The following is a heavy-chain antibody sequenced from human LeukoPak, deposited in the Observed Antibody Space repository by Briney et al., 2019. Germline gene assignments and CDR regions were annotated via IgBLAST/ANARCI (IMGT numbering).Heavy chain of an antibody. CDR2: IWYDGSNK. CDR3: AKDHGGGVVVPAAMKVDGDWDFDY. J-gene: IGHJ4*02. Sequence: GGSLRLSCAASGFTFSSYSMNWVRQAPGKGLEWVAVIWYDGSNKYYADSVKGRFTISRDNSKNTLYLQMNSLRAEDTAVYYCAKDHGGGVVVPAAMKVDGDWDFDYWGQGTLVTVSS. CDR1: GFTFSSYS. D-gene: IGHD2-2*01. V-gene: IGHV3-33*06.